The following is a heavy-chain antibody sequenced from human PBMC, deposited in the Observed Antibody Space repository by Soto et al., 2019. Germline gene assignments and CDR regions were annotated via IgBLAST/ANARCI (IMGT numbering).Heavy chain of an antibody. J-gene: IGHJ5*02. CDR3: AREVVTAGGNNYFDP. Sequence: SETLSLTCGVSGGTVASSHWWSWVRQSPGGGLEWIGNVYHTGYTNFNPSLQSRVTISVDKSNNQFSLRLNSLTAADTAVYFCAREVVTAGGNNYFDPWGPGTLVTVSS. CDR2: VYHTGYT. V-gene: IGHV4-4*02. D-gene: IGHD2-21*02. CDR1: GGTVASSHW.